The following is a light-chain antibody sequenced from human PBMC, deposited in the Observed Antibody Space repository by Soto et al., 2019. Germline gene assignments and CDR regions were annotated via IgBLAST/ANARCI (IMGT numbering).Light chain of an antibody. CDR2: DAS. CDR1: QSISSW. CDR3: QQYNSYS. Sequence: DIQTTQSPSTLSASVGDRVTITCRASQSISSWLAWYQQKPGKAPKLLIYDASSLGSGVPSRFSGSGAGTEFTLTSSSLQPDDFATYYCQQYNSYSFGGGTKVEIK. V-gene: IGKV1-5*01. J-gene: IGKJ4*01.